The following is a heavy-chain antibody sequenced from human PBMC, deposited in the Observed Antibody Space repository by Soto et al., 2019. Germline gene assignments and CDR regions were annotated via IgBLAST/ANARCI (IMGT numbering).Heavy chain of an antibody. V-gene: IGHV1-3*01. J-gene: IGHJ4*02. CDR3: ARESTRTTDHDY. D-gene: IGHD4-17*01. CDR2: FNAGSGNT. Sequence: WASVKVSCKASGYTFTSYSMHWVRQAPGQRLEWMGWFNAGSGNTKYSQKFQGRVTITRDTSATTAYMELSSLRYEDTAVYYCARESTRTTDHDYWGQGTLVTVSS. CDR1: GYTFTSYS.